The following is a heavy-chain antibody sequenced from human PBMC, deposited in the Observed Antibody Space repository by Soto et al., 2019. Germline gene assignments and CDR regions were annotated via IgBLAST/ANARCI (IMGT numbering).Heavy chain of an antibody. V-gene: IGHV3-74*01. CDR1: GFTFSNYW. D-gene: IGHD1-26*01. Sequence: GGSLRLSCAASGFTFSNYWMHWVRQVPGRGLVWVSRITPDGRTTDYVDSVKGRFTISRDNAKNTLYLQMNSLRAEDAAVYYCARDLRGTEDYWGQGALVTVSS. CDR2: ITPDGRTT. CDR3: ARDLRGTEDY. J-gene: IGHJ4*02.